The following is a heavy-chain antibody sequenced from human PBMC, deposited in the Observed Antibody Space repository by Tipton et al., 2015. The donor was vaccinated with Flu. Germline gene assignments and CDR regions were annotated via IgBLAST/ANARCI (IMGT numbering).Heavy chain of an antibody. D-gene: IGHD5-12*01. Sequence: TLSLTCSVSGDSIASDYFWGWIRQPPGKGLEWIGNIYHTGSTYYNPSLRSRVTILVDRSKNQFSLKLSFVTAADTAVYYCARALSPRGYPGWDAFHIWGQGTMVSVSS. CDR1: GDSIASDYF. V-gene: IGHV4-38-2*02. J-gene: IGHJ3*02. CDR3: ARALSPRGYPGWDAFHI. CDR2: IYHTGST.